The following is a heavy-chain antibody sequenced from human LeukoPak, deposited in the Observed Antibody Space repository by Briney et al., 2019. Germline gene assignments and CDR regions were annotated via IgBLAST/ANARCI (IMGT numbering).Heavy chain of an antibody. CDR1: GGSISSYY. CDR3: ARATLGAAGISGFDY. CDR2: IYYSGST. V-gene: IGHV4-59*01. D-gene: IGHD6-13*01. J-gene: IGHJ4*02. Sequence: SETLSLTCTVSGGSISSYYWSWIRQPPGKGLEWIGYIYYSGSTNYNPSLKSRVTTSVDTSKNQFSLKLSSVTAADTAVYYCARATLGAAGISGFDYWGQGTLVTVSS.